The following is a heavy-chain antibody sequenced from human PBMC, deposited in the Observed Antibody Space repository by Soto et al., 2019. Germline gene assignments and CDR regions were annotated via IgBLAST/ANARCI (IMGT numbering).Heavy chain of an antibody. Sequence: GASVKVSCKASGFTFTSSAVQWVRQARGQRLEWIGWIVVGSGNTNYAQKFQERVTITRDMSTSTAYMELSSLRSEDTAVYYCAADTSRIAAAGTLYYYYYGMDVWG. V-gene: IGHV1-58*01. CDR2: IVVGSGNT. J-gene: IGHJ6*02. D-gene: IGHD6-13*01. CDR3: AADTSRIAAAGTLYYYYYGMDV. CDR1: GFTFTSSA.